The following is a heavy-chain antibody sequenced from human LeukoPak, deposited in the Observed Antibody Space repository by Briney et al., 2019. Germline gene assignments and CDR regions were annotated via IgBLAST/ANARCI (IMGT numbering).Heavy chain of an antibody. D-gene: IGHD6-19*01. CDR1: GFTFSSYG. V-gene: IGHV3-30*18. Sequence: GSLRLSCAASGFTFSSYGMHWVRQAPGKGLEWVAVISYDGSNKYYADFVKGRFTISRDNSKNTLYLQMNSLRAEDTAVYYCAKVGSSGWRHFDYWGQGTLVTVSS. J-gene: IGHJ4*02. CDR3: AKVGSSGWRHFDY. CDR2: ISYDGSNK.